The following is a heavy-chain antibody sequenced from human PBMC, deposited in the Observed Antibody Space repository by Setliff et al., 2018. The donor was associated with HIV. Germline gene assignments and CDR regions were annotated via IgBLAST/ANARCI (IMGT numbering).Heavy chain of an antibody. CDR3: AKLDYYDYSGSWARKSAIDF. V-gene: IGHV3-53*01. D-gene: IGHD3-22*01. CDR1: GFTLSDHW. J-gene: IGHJ3*01. CDR2: IQSGGII. Sequence: PGGSLRLSCAASGFTLSDHWMHWVRQVPGKGLVWVSLIQSGGIIYYADSVKGRFTISRDSSSNTLSLQMTSLRAEDTALYYCAKLDYYDYSGSWARKSAIDFWGRGTMVTVSS.